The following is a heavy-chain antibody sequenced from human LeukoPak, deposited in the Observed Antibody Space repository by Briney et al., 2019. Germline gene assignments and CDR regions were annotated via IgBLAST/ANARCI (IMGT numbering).Heavy chain of an antibody. CDR3: ARMYSSGWYVYFDY. CDR1: GFTFRSYW. Sequence: GGSLRLSCAASGFTFRSYWMSWVRQTPGKGLEWVANIKQDGSEKYYVDSVKGRFTISRDNAKNSLYLQMNSLRAEDTAVYYCARMYSSGWYVYFDYWGQGTLVTVSS. V-gene: IGHV3-7*01. J-gene: IGHJ4*02. CDR2: IKQDGSEK. D-gene: IGHD6-19*01.